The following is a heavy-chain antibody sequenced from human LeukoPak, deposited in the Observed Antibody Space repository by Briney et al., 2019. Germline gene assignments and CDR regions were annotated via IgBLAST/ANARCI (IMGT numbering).Heavy chain of an antibody. D-gene: IGHD1-26*01. CDR3: ARGSATTFDY. V-gene: IGHV1-2*02. CDR2: INPNSGGT. CDR1: GYTFTGYY. Sequence: ASVKVSCKASGYTFTGYYMHWVRQAPGQGLEWMGWINPNSGGTNYAQKFQGRVTMTRDTSTSTVYMELSSLRSEDTAVYYCARGSATTFDYWGQGTLVTVSS. J-gene: IGHJ4*02.